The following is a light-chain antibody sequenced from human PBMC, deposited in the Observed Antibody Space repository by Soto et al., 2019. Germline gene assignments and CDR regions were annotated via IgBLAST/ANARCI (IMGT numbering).Light chain of an antibody. CDR3: LQFDSLPIT. J-gene: IGKJ4*01. CDR1: QDIRNH. Sequence: DIQMTQSPSSLSTSVGDRVIITCQASQDIRNHLNWYQQKPGKARKLLIYDASNLETGVPPRFSGGGSGTEFSFTISSLQSEDIATYYCLQFDSLPITFGGGTKVDIK. V-gene: IGKV1-33*01. CDR2: DAS.